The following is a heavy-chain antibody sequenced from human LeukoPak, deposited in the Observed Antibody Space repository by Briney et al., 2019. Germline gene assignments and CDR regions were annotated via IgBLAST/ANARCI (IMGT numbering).Heavy chain of an antibody. CDR3: AREPGSRYRGGKGY. V-gene: IGHV3-48*03. Sequence: PGGSLRLSCAASGFTFSSYEMNWVRQVPGKGLEWVSYISSSGSTIYYADSVKGRFTISRDNAKNSLYLQMNSLRAEDTAVYYCAREPGSRYRGGKGYWGQGTLVTVSS. CDR2: ISSSGSTI. CDR1: GFTFSSYE. D-gene: IGHD2-2*01. J-gene: IGHJ4*02.